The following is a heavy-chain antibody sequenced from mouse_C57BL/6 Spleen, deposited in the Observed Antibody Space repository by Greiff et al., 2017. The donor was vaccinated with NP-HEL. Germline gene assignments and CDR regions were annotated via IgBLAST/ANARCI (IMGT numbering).Heavy chain of an antibody. D-gene: IGHD1-1*01. V-gene: IGHV1-26*01. CDR3: AYDYGSSYEDFGY. J-gene: IGHJ2*01. CDR2: INPNNGGT. Sequence: EVQLQQSGPELVKPGASVKISCKASGYTFTDYYMNWVKQSHGKSLEWIGDINPNNGGTSYNQKFKGKATLTVDKSSSTAYMELRSLTSEDSAVYYCAYDYGSSYEDFGYWGQGTTLTVSS. CDR1: GYTFTDYY.